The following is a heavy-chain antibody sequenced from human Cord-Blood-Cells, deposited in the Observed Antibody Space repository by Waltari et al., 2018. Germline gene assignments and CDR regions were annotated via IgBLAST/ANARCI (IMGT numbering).Heavy chain of an antibody. CDR2: MNPNSGNT. CDR3: ARGCSSTSCYENLDY. CDR1: GYTVTSYE. V-gene: IGHV1-8*01. D-gene: IGHD2-2*01. J-gene: IGHJ4*02. Sequence: QVQLVQSGAEVKKPWGSVKVSCKGSGYTVTSYEINWVRQATGQGLEWMGWMNPNSGNTGYAQKFQGRVTMTRNTSISTAYMELSSLRSEDTAVYYCARGCSSTSCYENLDYWGQGTLVTVSS.